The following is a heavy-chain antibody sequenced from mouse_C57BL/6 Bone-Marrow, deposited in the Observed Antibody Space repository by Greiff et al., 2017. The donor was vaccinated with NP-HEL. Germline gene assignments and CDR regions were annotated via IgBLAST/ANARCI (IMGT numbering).Heavy chain of an antibody. Sequence: EVQLQQSGPELVKPGASVKISCKASGYTFTDYYMNWVKQSHGKSLEWIGDINPNNGGTSYNQKFKGKATLTVDKSSSTAYMELRSLTSEDSAVYYCARGAGYDDGYAMDYWGQGTSVTVSS. D-gene: IGHD2-2*01. CDR2: INPNNGGT. CDR1: GYTFTDYY. CDR3: ARGAGYDDGYAMDY. V-gene: IGHV1-26*01. J-gene: IGHJ4*01.